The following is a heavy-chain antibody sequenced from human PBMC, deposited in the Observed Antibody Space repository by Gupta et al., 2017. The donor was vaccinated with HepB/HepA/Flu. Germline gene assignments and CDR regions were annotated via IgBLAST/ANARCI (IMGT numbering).Heavy chain of an antibody. CDR2: ISAGGDSI. D-gene: IGHD6-19*01. V-gene: IGHV3-11*01. J-gene: IGHJ6*02. Sequence: QTPGKALEWVSYISAGGDSIYYADSVKGRFTISRDNAKASVYLQMSSLRAEDTAVYYCARDRSSSGWYTEGMDVWGQGTTATVSS. CDR3: ARDRSSSGWYTEGMDV.